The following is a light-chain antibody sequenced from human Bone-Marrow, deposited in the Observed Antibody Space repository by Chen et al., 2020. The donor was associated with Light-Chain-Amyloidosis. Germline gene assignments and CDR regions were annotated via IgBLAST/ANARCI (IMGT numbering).Light chain of an antibody. CDR2: RDT. J-gene: IGLJ2*01. V-gene: IGLV3-25*03. CDR3: QSADSSGTYEVI. Sequence: SYELTQPPSVSVSPGQTARITCSGDDLPTKYTYWYQQKPGQAPVLVIHRDTERPSGISERFSCSSSGTRATLTISGDQAEDEGDYHCQSADSSGTYEVIFGGGTKLTVL. CDR1: DLPTKY.